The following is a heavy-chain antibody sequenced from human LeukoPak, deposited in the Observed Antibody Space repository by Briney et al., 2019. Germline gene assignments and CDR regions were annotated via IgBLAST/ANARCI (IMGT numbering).Heavy chain of an antibody. CDR3: ARSSNGYYYDSSGYYTFDY. CDR2: IRYDGSNK. D-gene: IGHD3-22*01. V-gene: IGHV3-30*02. J-gene: IGHJ4*02. Sequence: GGSLRLSCAASGFTFSSYGMHWVRQAPGKGLEWVAFIRYDGSNKYYADSVKGRFTISRDNSKNTLYLQMNSLRAEDTAVYYCARSSNGYYYDSSGYYTFDYWGQGTLVTVSS. CDR1: GFTFSSYG.